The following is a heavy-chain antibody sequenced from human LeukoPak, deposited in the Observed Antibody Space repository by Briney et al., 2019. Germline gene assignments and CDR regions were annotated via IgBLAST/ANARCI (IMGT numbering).Heavy chain of an antibody. V-gene: IGHV4-59*01. J-gene: IGHJ4*02. CDR1: GGSISSYY. D-gene: IGHD2-21*02. CDR3: ARRRKVTDPHFDY. CDR2: IYYSGST. Sequence: SETLSLTCTASGGSISSYYWSWIRQPPGKGLEWIGYIYYSGSTNYNPSLKSRVTISVDTSKNQFSLKLSSVTAADTAVYYCARRRKVTDPHFDYWGQGTLVTVSS.